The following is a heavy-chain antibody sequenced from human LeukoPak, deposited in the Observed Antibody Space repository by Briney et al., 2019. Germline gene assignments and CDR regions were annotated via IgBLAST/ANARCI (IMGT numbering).Heavy chain of an antibody. V-gene: IGHV1-2*02. D-gene: IGHD6-19*01. CDR2: INPNSRGT. J-gene: IGHJ4*02. CDR1: GYTFSSYY. Sequence: GASVTVSCKGSGYTFSSYYMHWVGQAPGQGLEWRGWINPNSRGTNYAQKFQGRVTMTRDPSISTAYMDLYRLISDDPAVYYCARGAPNSSGFRLVDNWGQGTLVTLLS. CDR3: ARGAPNSSGFRLVDN.